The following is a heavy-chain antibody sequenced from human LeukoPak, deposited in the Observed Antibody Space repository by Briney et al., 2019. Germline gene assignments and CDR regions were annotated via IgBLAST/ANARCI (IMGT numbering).Heavy chain of an antibody. Sequence: GGSLRLSCAASGFTFSSYGMHWVRQAPGKGLEWVGVIWYDGSNKYYADSVKGRFTISRDNSKNTLYLQMNSLRAEDTAVYYCARDRGYYGSAYDAFDIWGQGTMVTVSS. V-gene: IGHV3-33*01. CDR1: GFTFSSYG. D-gene: IGHD3-10*01. J-gene: IGHJ3*02. CDR2: IWYDGSNK. CDR3: ARDRGYYGSAYDAFDI.